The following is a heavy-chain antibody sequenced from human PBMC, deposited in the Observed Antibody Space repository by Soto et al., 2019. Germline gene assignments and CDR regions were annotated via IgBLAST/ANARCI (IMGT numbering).Heavy chain of an antibody. V-gene: IGHV1-46*01. J-gene: IGHJ4*02. CDR1: VYRYIRYS. CDR3: ARSPGIAVADY. CDR2: INPSGGST. D-gene: IGHD6-19*01. Sequence: ASVKGSCKNSVYRYIRYSVRCRRQAPGQGLEWMGIINPSGGSTSYAQKFQGRVTITRDTSASTAYMELSSLRSEDTAVYYCARSPGIAVADYWGQGTLVTVSS.